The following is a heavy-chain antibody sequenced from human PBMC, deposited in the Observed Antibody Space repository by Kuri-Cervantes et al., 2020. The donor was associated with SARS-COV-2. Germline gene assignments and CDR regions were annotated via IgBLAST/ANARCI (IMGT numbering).Heavy chain of an antibody. CDR1: DYSISSGFY. D-gene: IGHD2-2*01. CDR3: ARRHIVVVPAASLPSDAFDI. J-gene: IGHJ3*02. CDR2: INHSGRT. Sequence: GSLRLSCAVSDYSISSGFYWGWIRQPPGKGPEWIGSINHSGRTYYNPSLESRVTISVDTSKNQFSLKLSSVTAADTAVYYCARRHIVVVPAASLPSDAFDIWGQGTMVTVSS. V-gene: IGHV4-38-2*01.